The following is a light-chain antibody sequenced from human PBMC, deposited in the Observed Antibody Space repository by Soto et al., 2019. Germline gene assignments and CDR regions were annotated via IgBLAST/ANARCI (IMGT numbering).Light chain of an antibody. Sequence: QSALTQPASVSGSPGQSITISCTGTSSDVGGYNYVSWYQQHPGKAPKLMIYDVSNRPSGVSNRFSGSKSGNTASLTISGLHAEDEADYCCSSYTSSSTLVVFGGGTKLTVL. CDR1: SSDVGGYNY. V-gene: IGLV2-14*01. CDR2: DVS. J-gene: IGLJ2*01. CDR3: SSYTSSSTLVV.